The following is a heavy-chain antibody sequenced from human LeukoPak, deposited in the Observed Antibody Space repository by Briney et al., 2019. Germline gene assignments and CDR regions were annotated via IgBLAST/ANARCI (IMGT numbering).Heavy chain of an antibody. Sequence: PSQTLSLTCTVSADSLSSGGHYWAWIRQFPGKGLESIGFIHHSGRSRHNPSLKDRVAISVDTSRKQFALKLGSVTAADTAMYYCARGGNRFGGFYFDYWGQGIQVIVSS. D-gene: IGHD3-10*01. CDR1: ADSLSSGGHY. CDR2: IHHSGRS. CDR3: ARGGNRFGGFYFDY. J-gene: IGHJ4*02. V-gene: IGHV4-31*03.